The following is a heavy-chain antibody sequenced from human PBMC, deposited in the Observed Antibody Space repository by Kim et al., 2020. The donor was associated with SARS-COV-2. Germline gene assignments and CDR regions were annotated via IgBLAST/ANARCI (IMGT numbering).Heavy chain of an antibody. CDR3: AREGGSGPSYYGMDV. Sequence: GGSLRLSCAASGFTFSSYGMHWVRQAPGKGLEWVAVIWYDGSNKYYADSVKGRFTISRDNSKNTLYLQMNSLRAEDTAVYYCAREGGSGPSYYGMDVWGQGATVTVSS. V-gene: IGHV3-33*01. D-gene: IGHD2-15*01. CDR2: IWYDGSNK. CDR1: GFTFSSYG. J-gene: IGHJ6*02.